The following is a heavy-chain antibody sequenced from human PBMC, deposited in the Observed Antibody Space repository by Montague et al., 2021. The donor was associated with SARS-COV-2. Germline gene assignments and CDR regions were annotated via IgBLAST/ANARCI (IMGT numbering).Heavy chain of an antibody. CDR2: VSHTGST. J-gene: IGHJ6*02. D-gene: IGHD2-15*01. CDR1: GGSFSPYY. V-gene: IGHV4-59*12. CDR3: RFRIWNHLYGMDV. Sequence: SETLSLTCSVSGGSFSPYYWTWIRQTPGKGLEWIGYVSHTGSTNYNPSLQSRVSMFVDSSKSQFSLELSSVTAADTAIYCARFRIWNHLYGMDVWGQETTVIVSS.